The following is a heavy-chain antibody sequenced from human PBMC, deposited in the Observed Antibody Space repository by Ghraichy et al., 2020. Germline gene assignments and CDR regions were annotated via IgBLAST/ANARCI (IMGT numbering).Heavy chain of an antibody. Sequence: GGSLRLSCAASGFTFSSYSMNWVRQAPGKGLEWVSSISSSSSYIYYADSVKGRFTISRDNAKNSLYLQMNSLRAEDTAVYYCARDGLDGVTTCGDYYYYGMDVWGQATTSTVSS. J-gene: IGHJ6*02. CDR1: GFTFSSYS. V-gene: IGHV3-21*01. CDR3: ARDGLDGVTTCGDYYYYGMDV. CDR2: ISSSSSYI. D-gene: IGHD4-17*01.